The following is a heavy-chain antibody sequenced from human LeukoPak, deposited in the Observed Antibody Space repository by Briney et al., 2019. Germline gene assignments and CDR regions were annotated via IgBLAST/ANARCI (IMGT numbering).Heavy chain of an antibody. J-gene: IGHJ3*02. V-gene: IGHV3-33*06. D-gene: IGHD3-9*01. Sequence: PGGSLRLSCAASGFTFSSYGLHWVRQAPGKGLEWVAVIWYDGSNKYYADSVKGRFTIPRDNSKNTLYLQMNSLRAEDTAVYYCAKDSYDILTDDAFDIWGQGTMVTVSS. CDR3: AKDSYDILTDDAFDI. CDR1: GFTFSSYG. CDR2: IWYDGSNK.